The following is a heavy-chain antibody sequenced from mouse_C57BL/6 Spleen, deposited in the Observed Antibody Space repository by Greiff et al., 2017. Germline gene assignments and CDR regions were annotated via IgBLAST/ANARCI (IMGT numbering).Heavy chain of an antibody. D-gene: IGHD2-2*01. J-gene: IGHJ2*01. CDR3: TRCGYDGGDY. CDR1: GYTFTDYE. CDR2: IDPETGGT. V-gene: IGHV1-15*01. Sequence: VQLQQSGAELVRPGASVTLSCKASGYTFTDYEMHWVKQTPVHGLEWIGAIDPETGGTAYNQKFKGKAILTADKSSGTAYMELRSLTSEDSAVYYCTRCGYDGGDYWGQGTTLTVSS.